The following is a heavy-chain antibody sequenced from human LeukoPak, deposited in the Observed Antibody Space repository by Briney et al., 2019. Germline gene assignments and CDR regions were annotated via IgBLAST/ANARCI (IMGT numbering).Heavy chain of an antibody. J-gene: IGHJ4*02. Sequence: PSETLSLTCTVSGGSISSSSYYWGWIRQPPGKGLEWIGSIYYSGSTYYNPSLKSRVTISVDTSKNQFSLKLSSVTAADTAVYYCARERGYSSSWYGESYYWGQGTLVTVSS. D-gene: IGHD6-13*01. V-gene: IGHV4-39*07. CDR1: GGSISSSSYY. CDR3: ARERGYSSSWYGESYY. CDR2: IYYSGST.